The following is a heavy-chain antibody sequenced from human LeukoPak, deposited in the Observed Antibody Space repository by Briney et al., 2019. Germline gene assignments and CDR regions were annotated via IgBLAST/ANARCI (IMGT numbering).Heavy chain of an antibody. V-gene: IGHV3-48*02. CDR2: ISSSGSAK. Sequence: PGGSLRLSCAASGFTFSNYGLSWVRQAPGKGLEWVSHISSSGSAKYYADSVKGRFTISRDSAKNSLYLQMNSLRDEDTAVFYCASGSGHWGQGTLVTVSS. CDR1: GFTFSNYG. J-gene: IGHJ4*02. D-gene: IGHD2-2*03. CDR3: ASGSGH.